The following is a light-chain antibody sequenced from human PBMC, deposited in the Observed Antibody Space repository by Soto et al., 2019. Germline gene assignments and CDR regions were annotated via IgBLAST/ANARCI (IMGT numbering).Light chain of an antibody. CDR3: QQFNSYPLIT. CDR1: QGISSA. Sequence: AIQLPQSPSSLSASVGDRVTITCRASQGISSALAWYQQKPGKAPKLLIYDASSLESGVPSRFSGSRSGTDFTLTISSLQPEDFATYYCQQFNSYPLITFGQGTRLEIK. J-gene: IGKJ5*01. V-gene: IGKV1-13*02. CDR2: DAS.